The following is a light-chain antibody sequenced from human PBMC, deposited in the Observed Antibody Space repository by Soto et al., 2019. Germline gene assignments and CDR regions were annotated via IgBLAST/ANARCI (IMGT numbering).Light chain of an antibody. CDR3: CFNSGSHSYF. J-gene: IGLJ1*01. Sequence: QSALTQPPSASGSPGQSVTISCTGTSRDIGGYNYVSWYQQHPGKAPKLLIYEVTKRPSGVPDRFSGSKSGNTASLTVSGLQGDDGGGYFWCFNSGSHSYFLGNWTKVTVL. CDR1: SRDIGGYNY. V-gene: IGLV2-8*01. CDR2: EVT.